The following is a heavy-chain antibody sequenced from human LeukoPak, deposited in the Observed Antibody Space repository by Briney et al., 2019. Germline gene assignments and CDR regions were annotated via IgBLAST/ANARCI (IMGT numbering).Heavy chain of an antibody. Sequence: GGSLRLSCAASGFTFDDYTMHWVRQAPGKGLEWVSLISWDGGSTYYADSVKGRFTISRDNSKNSLYLQMNSLRTEDTALYYCAKGIAAALGYWGQGTLVTVSS. V-gene: IGHV3-43*01. CDR3: AKGIAAALGY. J-gene: IGHJ4*02. D-gene: IGHD6-13*01. CDR1: GFTFDDYT. CDR2: ISWDGGST.